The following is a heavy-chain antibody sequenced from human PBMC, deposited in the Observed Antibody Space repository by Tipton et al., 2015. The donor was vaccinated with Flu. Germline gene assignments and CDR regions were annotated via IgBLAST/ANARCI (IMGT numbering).Heavy chain of an antibody. Sequence: SLRLSCAASGFTFRSYGMHWVRQAPGKGLEWVASILYDGSDEYYTDSVKGRFTISRDNSKNTVYLQMNSLRPEDTAVYYCARRDYSNYVSEPKNWFDPWGQGTLVTVSS. J-gene: IGHJ5*02. V-gene: IGHV3-30*03. D-gene: IGHD4-11*01. CDR2: ILYDGSDE. CDR1: GFTFRSYG. CDR3: ARRDYSNYVSEPKNWFDP.